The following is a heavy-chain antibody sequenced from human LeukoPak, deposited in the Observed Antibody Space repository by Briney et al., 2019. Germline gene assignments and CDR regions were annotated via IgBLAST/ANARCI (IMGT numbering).Heavy chain of an antibody. J-gene: IGHJ4*02. Sequence: SETLSLTCTVSGGSFSSTNYYWGWIRQPPGKGLEWIGSIYYSGSTYYNPSLKSRVTISVDTSKNQFSLKLSSVTAANMAVYYCARDMSNDDILTGYYSPPDYWGQGTLVTVSS. CDR1: GGSFSSTNYY. V-gene: IGHV4-39*07. D-gene: IGHD3-9*01. CDR3: ARDMSNDDILTGYYSPPDY. CDR2: IYYSGST.